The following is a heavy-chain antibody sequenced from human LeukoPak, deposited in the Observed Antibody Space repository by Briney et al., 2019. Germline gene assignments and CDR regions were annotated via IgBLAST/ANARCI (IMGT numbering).Heavy chain of an antibody. D-gene: IGHD5-18*01. CDR2: IYPADSDT. CDR1: GYSFPIYW. CDR3: VRHRYSYKQLDYFDY. Sequence: GESLKISCKGSGYSFPIYWIGWVRQMPGIGLEGMAIIYPADSDTRYSLSFQGQVTISADKSISTASMQWSSLKASDTAMYYCVRHRYSYKQLDYFDYWGQGTLVTVSS. J-gene: IGHJ4*02. V-gene: IGHV5-51*01.